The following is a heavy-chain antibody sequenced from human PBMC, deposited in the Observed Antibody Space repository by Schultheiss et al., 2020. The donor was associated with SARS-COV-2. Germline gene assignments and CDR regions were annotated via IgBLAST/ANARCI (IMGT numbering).Heavy chain of an antibody. J-gene: IGHJ6*02. CDR1: GGSISSGGYY. D-gene: IGHD6-13*01. Sequence: SETLSLTCTVSGGSISSGGYYWSWIRQHPGKGLEWIGYIYYSGSTNYNPSLKSRVTISVDTSKNQFSLQLNSVTPEDTAVYYFARDQAHANPAAGLYYYYGMDVWGQGTTVTVSS. V-gene: IGHV4-31*03. CDR3: ARDQAHANPAAGLYYYYGMDV. CDR2: IYYSGST.